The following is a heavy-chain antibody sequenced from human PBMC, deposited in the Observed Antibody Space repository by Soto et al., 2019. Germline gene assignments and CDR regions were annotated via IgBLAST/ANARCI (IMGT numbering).Heavy chain of an antibody. V-gene: IGHV1-18*01. Sequence: ASVKVSCEDSGYAFTIYGMSWVRQAPGQGLEWMGWISAYNGNTNYAQKLQGRVTMTTDTSTSTAYMELRSLRSDDTAVYYCARDGRLGYCSGGSCLDAFDIWGQGTMVTVSS. CDR1: GYAFTIYG. CDR3: ARDGRLGYCSGGSCLDAFDI. D-gene: IGHD2-15*01. J-gene: IGHJ3*02. CDR2: ISAYNGNT.